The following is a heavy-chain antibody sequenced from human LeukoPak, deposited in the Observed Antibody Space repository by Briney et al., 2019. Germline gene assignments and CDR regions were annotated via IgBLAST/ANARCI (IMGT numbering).Heavy chain of an antibody. CDR3: ARGYGSGSYFVY. CDR1: GGSISSSYSY. CDR2: INQSGST. J-gene: IGHJ4*02. Sequence: SETLSLTCTVSGGSISSSYSYWGWLRQPPGKGLEWIGEINQSGSTNQNPSLKSRVTISIDTSKNQFSLKLSSVTAADTAVYYCARGYGSGSYFVYWGQGTLVTVSS. V-gene: IGHV4-39*07. D-gene: IGHD3-10*01.